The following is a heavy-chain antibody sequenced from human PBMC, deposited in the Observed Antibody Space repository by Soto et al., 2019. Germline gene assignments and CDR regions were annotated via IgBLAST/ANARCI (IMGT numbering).Heavy chain of an antibody. CDR1: GGTFSSYA. V-gene: IGHV1-69*01. J-gene: IGHJ5*02. CDR3: ARDLGRDYYVSGIGSRSDP. D-gene: IGHD3-10*01. Sequence: QVQLVQSGAEVKKPGSSVKVSCKASGGTFSSYAISWVRQAPGQGLEWMGGIIPIFGTANYAQKFQGRVTITADESTSTAYMELSSLRSEDTAVYYCARDLGRDYYVSGIGSRSDPWGQGTLVTVSS. CDR2: IIPIFGTA.